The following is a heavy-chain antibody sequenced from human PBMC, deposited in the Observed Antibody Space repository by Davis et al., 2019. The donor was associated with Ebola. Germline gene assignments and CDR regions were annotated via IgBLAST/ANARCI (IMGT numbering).Heavy chain of an antibody. Sequence: AASVKVSCKASGYTFTSYYMHWVRQAPGQGLEWMRIINPSGGSTSYAQKFQGRVTMTGDTSTSTVYMELSSLRSEDTAVYYCARDQGADGYYYGMDVWGQGTTVTVSS. V-gene: IGHV1-46*03. CDR1: GYTFTSYY. CDR3: ARDQGADGYYYGMDV. CDR2: INPSGGST. J-gene: IGHJ6*02.